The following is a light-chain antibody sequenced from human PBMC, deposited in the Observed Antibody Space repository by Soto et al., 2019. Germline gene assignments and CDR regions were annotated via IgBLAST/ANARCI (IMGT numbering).Light chain of an antibody. CDR2: GAS. Sequence: EIVMTQSPATLSVSPGERVTLSCRASQSVSSNLAWSQQKPGQAPRLLIYGASSSATGIPARFSGSGSGTEFTLTISSLQAEDCAVYYCQQYSFWWGTCGQGSKVEIQ. CDR1: QSVSSN. V-gene: IGKV3-15*01. CDR3: QQYSFWWGT. J-gene: IGKJ1*01.